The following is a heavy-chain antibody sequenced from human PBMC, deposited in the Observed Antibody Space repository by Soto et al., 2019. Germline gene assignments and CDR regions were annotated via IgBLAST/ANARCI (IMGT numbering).Heavy chain of an antibody. V-gene: IGHV4-61*01. J-gene: IGHJ4*02. D-gene: IGHD2-2*02. CDR1: GGSVSSGSYY. CDR2: FYYSGST. Sequence: QVQLQESGPGLVKPSETLSLTCTVSGGSVSSGSYYWNWIRQPPGKGLEWIGYFYYSGSTNYNPSLKSRVTISIDTSKNQFSLKLSSVTAADTAVYYCAREGYCSSTSCYRGGDYWGQGTLVTVSS. CDR3: AREGYCSSTSCYRGGDY.